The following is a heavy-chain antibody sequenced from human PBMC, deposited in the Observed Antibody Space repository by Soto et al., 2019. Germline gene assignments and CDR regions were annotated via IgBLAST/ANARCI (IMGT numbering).Heavy chain of an antibody. CDR1: GYSLTSYW. J-gene: IGHJ6*02. CDR3: ASWGSAAGLYYGMDV. V-gene: IGHV5-10-1*01. Sequence: SLKISCKGSGYSLTSYWISWVRQMPGKGLEWMGRIDPSDSYTNYSPSFQGHVTISADKSISTAYLQWSSLKASDTAMYYCASWGSAAGLYYGMDVWGQGTTVTVSS. D-gene: IGHD6-13*01. CDR2: IDPSDSYT.